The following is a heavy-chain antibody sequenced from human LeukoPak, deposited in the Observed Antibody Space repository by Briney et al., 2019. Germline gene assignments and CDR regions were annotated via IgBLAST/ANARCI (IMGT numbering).Heavy chain of an antibody. J-gene: IGHJ4*02. Sequence: SETLSLTCTVSGGSISSSSYYWGWIRQPPGKGLEWIGSIYYSGSTYYNPSLKSRVTMSVDTSKNQFSLKLSSVTAADTAVYYCARDSSVVVPAATLDYWGQGTLVTVSS. CDR2: IYYSGST. CDR1: GGSISSSSYY. V-gene: IGHV4-39*07. D-gene: IGHD2-2*01. CDR3: ARDSSVVVPAATLDY.